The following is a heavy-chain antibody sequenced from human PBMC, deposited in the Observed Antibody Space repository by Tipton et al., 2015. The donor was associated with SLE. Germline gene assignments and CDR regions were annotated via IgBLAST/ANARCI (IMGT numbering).Heavy chain of an antibody. CDR2: ISYGGRT. V-gene: IGHV4-39*07. Sequence: TLSLTCTVSDGSISSSNYYWGWIRQPPGEGLEWLGTISYGGRTDYNPSLKSRVTISVDTSKNQFSLHLSSVTAADTAVYYCATHGGDGGKSGNFDFWGQGTLVTVSS. J-gene: IGHJ4*02. CDR3: ATHGGDGGKSGNFDF. D-gene: IGHD4-23*01. CDR1: DGSISSSNYY.